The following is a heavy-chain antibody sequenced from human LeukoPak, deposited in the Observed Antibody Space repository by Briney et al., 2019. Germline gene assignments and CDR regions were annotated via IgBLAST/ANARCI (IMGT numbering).Heavy chain of an antibody. Sequence: ASVKVSCKASGYTFTSYAMNWVRQSPGQGLEWMGWINTNTGNPTYAQGFTGRFVFSLDTSVSTTYLQISSLKAEDTAVYYCARVKSSSGRYLDYWGQGTLVTVSS. CDR1: GYTFTSYA. V-gene: IGHV7-4-1*02. CDR2: INTNTGNP. J-gene: IGHJ4*02. D-gene: IGHD6-19*01. CDR3: ARVKSSSGRYLDY.